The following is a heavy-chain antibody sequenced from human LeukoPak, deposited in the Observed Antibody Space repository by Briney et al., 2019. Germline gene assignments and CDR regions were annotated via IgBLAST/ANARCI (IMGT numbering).Heavy chain of an antibody. CDR1: GGTFSSYA. Sequence: SVKVSCKASGGTFSSYAISWVRQAPGQGLEWMGGIIPIFGTANYAQKFQGRVTITADKSTSTAYMELSSLRSEDTAVYYCAKESGSYSPLDYWGQGTLVTVSS. V-gene: IGHV1-69*06. CDR3: AKESGSYSPLDY. CDR2: IIPIFGTA. D-gene: IGHD1-26*01. J-gene: IGHJ4*02.